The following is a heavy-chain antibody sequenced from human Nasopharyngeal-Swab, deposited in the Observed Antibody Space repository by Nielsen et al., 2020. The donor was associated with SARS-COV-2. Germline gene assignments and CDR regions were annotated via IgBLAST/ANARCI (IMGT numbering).Heavy chain of an antibody. CDR1: GFTFSIYA. J-gene: IGHJ6*02. D-gene: IGHD3-3*01. CDR2: ISSSSSYI. Sequence: GESLKISCAASGFTFSIYAMHWVRQAPGKGLEWVSSISSSSSYIYYADSVKGRFTISRDNAKNSLYLQMNSLRAEDTAVYYCARDGLDYDFWSAYFMDVWGQGTTVTVSS. V-gene: IGHV3-21*01. CDR3: ARDGLDYDFWSAYFMDV.